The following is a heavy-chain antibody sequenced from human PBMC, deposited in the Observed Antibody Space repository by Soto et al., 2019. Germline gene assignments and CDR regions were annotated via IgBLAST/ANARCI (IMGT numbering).Heavy chain of an antibody. CDR2: IYYSGST. CDR1: GGSISSSSYY. J-gene: IGHJ5*02. Sequence: SETLSLTCTVSGGSISSSSYYWGWIRQPPGKGLERIGSIYYSGSTYYNPSLKSRVTISVDTSKNQFSLKLSSVTAADTAVYYCARLKKFSIAVARPNWFDPWGQGTLVTVS. CDR3: ARLKKFSIAVARPNWFDP. V-gene: IGHV4-39*01. D-gene: IGHD6-19*01.